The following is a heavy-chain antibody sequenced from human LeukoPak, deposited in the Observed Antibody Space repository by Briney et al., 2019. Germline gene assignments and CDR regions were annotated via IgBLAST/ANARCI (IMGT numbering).Heavy chain of an antibody. CDR1: EFTVSRNY. V-gene: IGHV3-53*01. D-gene: IGHD6-6*01. CDR2: IFSNGDT. Sequence: GGSLRLSCTASEFTVSRNYMLWVRQAPGKGLEWVSLIFSNGDTHYADSVKGRFTISRDNSKNTVYLQMNSLGAEDTAIYYCANEIRPNDYWGQGTLVTVSS. J-gene: IGHJ4*02. CDR3: ANEIRPNDY.